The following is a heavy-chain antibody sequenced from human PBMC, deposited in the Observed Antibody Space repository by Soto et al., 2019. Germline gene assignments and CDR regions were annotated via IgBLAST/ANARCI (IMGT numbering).Heavy chain of an antibody. CDR1: GFTVSSDY. Sequence: EVQLVESGGGLVQPGGSLRLSCAVSGFTVSSDYMSWVRQAPGKGLEWVSVFYSGGSTYYADSVKGRFTISRDTSKNTRYLHMNSLRAEDTAVYYCARHDWFDPWGQGTLVTVSS. J-gene: IGHJ5*02. V-gene: IGHV3-66*04. CDR3: ARHDWFDP. CDR2: FYSGGST.